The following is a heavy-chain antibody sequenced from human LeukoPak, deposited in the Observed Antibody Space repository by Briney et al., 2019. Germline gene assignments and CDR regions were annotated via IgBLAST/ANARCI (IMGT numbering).Heavy chain of an antibody. V-gene: IGHV1-2*04. CDR1: GYTFTGYY. CDR2: INPNSGGT. J-gene: IGHJ4*02. D-gene: IGHD6-13*01. CDR3: ARAPTLSSWYYFDY. Sequence: ASVKVSCKASGYTFTGYYMHWVRQAPGQGLEWMGWINPNSGGTNYAQKFQGWVTMTRDTSISTAYMELSRLRSDDTAVYYCARAPTLSSWYYFDYWGQGTLVTVSS.